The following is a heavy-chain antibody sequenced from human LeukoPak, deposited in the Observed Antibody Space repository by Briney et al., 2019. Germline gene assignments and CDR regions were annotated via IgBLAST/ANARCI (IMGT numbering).Heavy chain of an antibody. CDR2: ISYDGEKK. J-gene: IGHJ4*02. CDR1: VVTPTNDS. D-gene: IGHD2-2*01. CDR3: ANPPDWYCSSASCHFAAPFEC. V-gene: IGHV3-30*18. Sequence: VGSLRLSSAASVVTPTNDSTHSVPPAPGGGVERVAVISYDGEKKNNTHSVKGGSPISRDTSKNTLYLKINTLRAEDTAVYYCANPPDWYCSSASCHFAAPFECWGQGALVTVSS.